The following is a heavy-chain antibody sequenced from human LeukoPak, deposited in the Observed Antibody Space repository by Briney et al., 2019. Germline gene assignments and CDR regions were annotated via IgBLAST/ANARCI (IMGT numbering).Heavy chain of an antibody. D-gene: IGHD6-25*01. CDR3: ARFGEQRAGGYYYYGMDV. J-gene: IGHJ6*02. Sequence: GGSLRLSCAASGFTFSSYSMNWVRQAPGKGLEWVSSISSSSSYIYYADSVKGRFTISRDNAKNSLYLQMNSLRAEDTAVYYCARFGEQRAGGYYYYGMDVWGQGTTVTVSS. CDR1: GFTFSSYS. CDR2: ISSSSSYI. V-gene: IGHV3-21*03.